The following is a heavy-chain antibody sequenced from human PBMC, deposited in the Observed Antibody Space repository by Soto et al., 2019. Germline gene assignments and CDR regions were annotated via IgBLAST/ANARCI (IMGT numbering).Heavy chain of an antibody. CDR3: AANDDYGGNEDDY. J-gene: IGHJ4*02. V-gene: IGHV1-58*02. CDR2: IVVGSGNT. D-gene: IGHD4-17*01. CDR1: GYTFTSYY. Sequence: ASVKVSCKASGYTFTSYYMHWVRQARGQRLEWIGWIVVGSGNTNYAQKFQERVTITRDVSTSTAYMELSSLRSEDTAVYYCAANDDYGGNEDDYWGQGTLVTVSS.